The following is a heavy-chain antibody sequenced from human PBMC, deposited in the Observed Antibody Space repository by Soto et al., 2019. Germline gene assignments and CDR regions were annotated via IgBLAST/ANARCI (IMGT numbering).Heavy chain of an antibody. V-gene: IGHV3-30*04. CDR2: TSYDGSNR. CDR3: AREKGLRLDY. J-gene: IGHJ4*02. Sequence: QVQLVESGGGAVQPGRSLRLSCTASGFTFGSIAMHWVRQAPGRGLEWVALTSYDGSNRYYADSVQGRITISRDNSRNLLFLQMNSLRVEDTAVYYCAREKGLRLDYWGQGTLVTVSS. D-gene: IGHD5-18*01. CDR1: GFTFGSIA.